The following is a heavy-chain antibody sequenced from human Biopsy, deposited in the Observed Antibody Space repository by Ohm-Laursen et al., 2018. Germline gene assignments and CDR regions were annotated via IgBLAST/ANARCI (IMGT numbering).Heavy chain of an antibody. CDR3: ARATNSTGWPYYYFYGMDV. J-gene: IGHJ6*02. CDR1: GGSISSDY. Sequence: SDTLSLTCAVSGGSISSDYGSWIRQSPGKGLEWIGYISNRGSTNYNPSLRGRVTISVDTSKNQFSLRLNSVTAADTAVYYCARATNSTGWPYYYFYGMDVWGQGTTVTVSS. CDR2: ISNRGST. D-gene: IGHD2/OR15-2a*01. V-gene: IGHV4-59*07.